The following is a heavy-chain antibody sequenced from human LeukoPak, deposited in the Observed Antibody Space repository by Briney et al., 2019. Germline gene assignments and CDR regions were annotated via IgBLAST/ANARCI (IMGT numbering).Heavy chain of an antibody. D-gene: IGHD3-3*01. CDR1: GFIFSNYA. Sequence: GGSLRLSCIVSGFIFSNYAMSWVRQAPGKGLERVSIITGSGGDSYYADSVKGRFTLSRDNSKNTLYLQMSSLRAEDTALYFCAKKSLWSGPFDYWGQGTLVTVFS. J-gene: IGHJ4*02. CDR3: AKKSLWSGPFDY. CDR2: ITGSGGDS. V-gene: IGHV3-23*01.